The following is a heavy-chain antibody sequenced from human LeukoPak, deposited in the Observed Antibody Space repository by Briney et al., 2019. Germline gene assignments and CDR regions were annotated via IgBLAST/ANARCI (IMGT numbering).Heavy chain of an antibody. V-gene: IGHV4-38-2*01. Sequence: ASETLSLTCAVSGYSISRDYYWGWIRQPPGKGPERIGNVDPSGNTYYNPSLKSRATIALNTSKQQFSLKLTSVATADTAGYCHATVLAPHSGDWYFVYWGQGTLVTVSS. CDR2: VDPSGNT. J-gene: IGHJ4*02. D-gene: IGHD4-17*01. CDR1: GYSISRDYY. CDR3: ATVLAPHSGDWYFVY.